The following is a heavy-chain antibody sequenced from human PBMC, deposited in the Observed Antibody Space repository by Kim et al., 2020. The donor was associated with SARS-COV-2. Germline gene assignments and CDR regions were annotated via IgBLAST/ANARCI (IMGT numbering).Heavy chain of an antibody. V-gene: IGHV4-34*03. CDR3: NYDSCGFGNGFDI. Sequence: SETLSLTCAVSGGSFSSYYWSWVRQPPGKGLEWVGDISHSGGNTYNPSPQNRVITSLEKYYNKSSLQLRCVLAAANTAFYYANYDSCGFGNGFDIWG. CDR2: ISHSGGN. CDR1: GGSFSSYY. J-gene: IGHJ5*01. D-gene: IGHD3-22*01.